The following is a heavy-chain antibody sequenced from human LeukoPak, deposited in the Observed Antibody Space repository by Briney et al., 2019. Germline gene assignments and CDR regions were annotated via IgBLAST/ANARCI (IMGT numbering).Heavy chain of an antibody. CDR3: ATRQLLGYMDV. J-gene: IGHJ6*03. CDR2: ISAYNGNT. Sequence: ASVKVSCKASGYTFTSYGISWVRQAPGRGGEWMGWISAYNGNTSHTQNLQRRVTMTTDTSTSTAYMQLRSLRSDDTAVYYCATRQLLGYMDVWGKGTTVTVSS. V-gene: IGHV1-18*01. CDR1: GYTFTSYG. D-gene: IGHD5-24*01.